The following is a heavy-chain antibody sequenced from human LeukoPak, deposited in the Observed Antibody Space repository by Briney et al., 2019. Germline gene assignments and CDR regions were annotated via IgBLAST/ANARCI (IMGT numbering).Heavy chain of an antibody. CDR2: ISYDGSNK. CDR3: AKEAMIPQWSLPEIYYYYGMDV. D-gene: IGHD2-15*01. J-gene: IGHJ6*02. Sequence: GGSLRLSCAASGFTFSSYGMHWVRQAPGKGLEWVAVISYDGSNKYYADSVKGRFTISRDNSKNTLYLQMNSLRAEDTAVYYCAKEAMIPQWSLPEIYYYYGMDVWGQGTTVTVSS. CDR1: GFTFSSYG. V-gene: IGHV3-30*18.